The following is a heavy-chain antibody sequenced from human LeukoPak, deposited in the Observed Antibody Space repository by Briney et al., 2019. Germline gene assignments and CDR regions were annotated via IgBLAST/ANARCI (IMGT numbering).Heavy chain of an antibody. CDR1: GFTLSDHY. V-gene: IGHV3-72*01. CDR3: AKDLESNYADVSEQ. D-gene: IGHD1-7*01. J-gene: IGHJ4*02. CDR2: TRNRANSYTT. Sequence: GGSLRLSCAASGFTLSDHYMDWVRQAPGKGLEWVGRTRNRANSYTTDYAASVKGRFTISRDDLKSSLYLQMNSLRTEDTAVYYCAKDLESNYADVSEQWGQGTLVTVSS.